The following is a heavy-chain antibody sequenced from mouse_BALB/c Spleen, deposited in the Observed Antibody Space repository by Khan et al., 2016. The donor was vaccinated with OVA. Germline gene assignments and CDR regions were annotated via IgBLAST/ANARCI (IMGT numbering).Heavy chain of an antibody. V-gene: IGHV9-3-1*01. D-gene: IGHD2-1*01. CDR1: GYTLTDYG. J-gene: IGHJ3*01. Sequence: QIQLVQSGPELKKPGETVKISCKASGYTLTDYGMNWVKQAPGKGLKWMGWINTYTGEATYADDFKGRFAFSLEPFASTAYFQINNLKTRATATYFGSRSNGNYWVAYCGQATLVTVSA. CDR3: SRSNGNYWVAY. CDR2: INTYTGEA.